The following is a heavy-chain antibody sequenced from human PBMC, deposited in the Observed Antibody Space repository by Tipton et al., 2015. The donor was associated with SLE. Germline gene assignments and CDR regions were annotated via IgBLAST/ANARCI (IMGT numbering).Heavy chain of an antibody. V-gene: IGHV4-61*02. J-gene: IGHJ1*01. CDR3: AREYASGYDSYFQH. Sequence: TLSLTCTVSGGSISSGSYYWSWIRQPAGKGLEWIGRIYTSGSTNYNPPLKSRVTISVDTSKNQFSLKLSSVTAADTAVYYCAREYASGYDSYFQHWGQGTLVTVSS. D-gene: IGHD5-12*01. CDR1: GGSISSGSYY. CDR2: IYTSGST.